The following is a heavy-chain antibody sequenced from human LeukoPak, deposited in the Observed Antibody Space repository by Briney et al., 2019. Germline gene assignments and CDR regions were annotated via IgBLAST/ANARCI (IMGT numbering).Heavy chain of an antibody. CDR2: ISAYNGNT. J-gene: IGHJ4*02. CDR1: GYTFTSYG. Sequence: AXVKVSCKASGYTFTSYGISWVRQAPGQGLEWMGWISAYNGNTNYAQKLQGRVTMTTDTSTSTAYMELRSLRSDDTAVYYCARASFPYSSSGDDYWGQGTLVTVSS. D-gene: IGHD6-6*01. V-gene: IGHV1-18*01. CDR3: ARASFPYSSSGDDY.